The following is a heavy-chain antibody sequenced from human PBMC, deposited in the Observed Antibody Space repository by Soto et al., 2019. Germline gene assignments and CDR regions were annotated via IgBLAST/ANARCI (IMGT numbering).Heavy chain of an antibody. CDR3: ARELMVRGGPIYYYYGMDV. CDR1: GYTFTTYD. D-gene: IGHD3-10*01. J-gene: IGHJ6*02. Sequence: ASVKVSCKASGYTFTTYDMNWVRQATGQRLEWVGWMNPKSGYTGFAQNFQGRLSMTRDTSISTAYMELSRLRSDDTAVYYCARELMVRGGPIYYYYGMDVWGQGTTVTVSS. V-gene: IGHV1-8*01. CDR2: MNPKSGYT.